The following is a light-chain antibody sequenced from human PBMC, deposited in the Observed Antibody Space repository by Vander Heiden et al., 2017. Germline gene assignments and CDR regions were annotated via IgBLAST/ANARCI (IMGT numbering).Light chain of an antibody. V-gene: IGKV3-20*01. CDR3: QHNGCSPPWT. Sequence: DIVLTQSPGTLSLSPGERATLSCRASQSVSSSYLAYYQQKPGQAPRLLIYGATSRGAGIPDRCSGSACGTDFTLTISRLEPEDFAVYYCQHNGCSPPWTFGQGTKVEIK. J-gene: IGKJ1*01. CDR1: QSVSSSY. CDR2: GAT.